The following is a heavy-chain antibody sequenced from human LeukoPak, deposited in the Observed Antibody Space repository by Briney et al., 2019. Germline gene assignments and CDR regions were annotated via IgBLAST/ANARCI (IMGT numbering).Heavy chain of an antibody. CDR3: AKAYNYDISGSSFDC. J-gene: IGHJ4*02. D-gene: IGHD3-22*01. Sequence: GGSLRLSCAASGFTFDDYAMHWVRQAPGKGLEWVSGISWNSGSIGYADSVKGRFTISRDNAKNSLYLQMNSLRAGDTALYYCAKAYNYDISGSSFDCWGQGTLVTVSS. V-gene: IGHV3-9*01. CDR1: GFTFDDYA. CDR2: ISWNSGSI.